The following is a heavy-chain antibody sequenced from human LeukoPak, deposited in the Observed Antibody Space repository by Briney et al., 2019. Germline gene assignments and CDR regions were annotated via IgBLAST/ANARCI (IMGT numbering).Heavy chain of an antibody. Sequence: SETLSLTCSVSGGSINSYYWNWIRQPPGKGLEWIGYGFHSGSTNYNPSLKSRVTISVDTSKNQFSLKLSSVTAADTAVYYCARRYYDSSGYYYFDYWGQGTLVTVSS. V-gene: IGHV4-59*01. J-gene: IGHJ4*02. CDR2: GFHSGST. CDR1: GGSINSYY. D-gene: IGHD3-22*01. CDR3: ARRYYDSSGYYYFDY.